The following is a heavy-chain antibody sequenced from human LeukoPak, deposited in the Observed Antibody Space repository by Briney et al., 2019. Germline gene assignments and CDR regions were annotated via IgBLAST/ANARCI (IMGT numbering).Heavy chain of an antibody. CDR2: IYPDDSNT. CDR1: GYRFISYW. V-gene: IGHV5-51*01. Sequence: GESLQISCKGSGYRFISYWIAWVRQMPGKGLEWMGIIYPDDSNTRYSPSFQGQVTISADKSINTAYLQLSSVMASDTAVYYCALQPGYRNGGSCSHFDYWGQGTLVTVSS. CDR3: ALQPGYRNGGSCSHFDY. D-gene: IGHD2-15*01. J-gene: IGHJ4*02.